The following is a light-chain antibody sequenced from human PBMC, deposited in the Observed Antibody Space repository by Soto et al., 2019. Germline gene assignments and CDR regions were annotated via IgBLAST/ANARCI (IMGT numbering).Light chain of an antibody. CDR3: QQYKEYSRM. CDR1: QSVDSW. V-gene: IGKV1-5*03. Sequence: DIQMTQSPSTLSASRGDRVTITCRTSQSVDSWLAWYQQKPGKAPKLLIYKASSLQTGVPSRFSGSGSGTEFTLTISSLQPDDFATYYCQQYKEYSRMFGQGTKVEIK. CDR2: KAS. J-gene: IGKJ1*01.